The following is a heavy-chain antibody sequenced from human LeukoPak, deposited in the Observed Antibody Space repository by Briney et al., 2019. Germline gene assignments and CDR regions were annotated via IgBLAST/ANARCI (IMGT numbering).Heavy chain of an antibody. CDR1: GFTFSNYW. CDR2: LKEDGAEQ. J-gene: IGHJ4*02. Sequence: GGSLRLSCAASGFTFSNYWMTWVRQAPGKGLEWVANLKEDGAEQYYVDSVRGRFTISRDNAKNSVYLQLNRLRVKDTAIYYCARDPREQQLDYWGQGTLVTVSS. CDR3: ARDPREQQLDY. V-gene: IGHV3-7*03. D-gene: IGHD6-13*01.